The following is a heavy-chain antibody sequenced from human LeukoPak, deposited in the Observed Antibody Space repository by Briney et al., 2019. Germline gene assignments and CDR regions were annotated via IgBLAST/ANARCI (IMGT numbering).Heavy chain of an antibody. V-gene: IGHV3-33*08. Sequence: GGSLRLSCAASGFTFSNYGMHWVRQAPGKGLEWVAIIWYSGSNRYYADSVKGRFIISRDNSKNTLYLQMNSLRAEDTAVYYCARVVAPDAFDIWGQGTMVTVSS. D-gene: IGHD6-6*01. CDR1: GFTFSNYG. CDR2: IWYSGSNR. J-gene: IGHJ3*02. CDR3: ARVVAPDAFDI.